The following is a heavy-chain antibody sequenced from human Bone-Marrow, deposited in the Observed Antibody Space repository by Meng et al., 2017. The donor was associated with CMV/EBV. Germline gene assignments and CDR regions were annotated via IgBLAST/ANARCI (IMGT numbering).Heavy chain of an antibody. CDR3: AKAHCSSTSCYLYYFDY. V-gene: IGHV3-21*04. Sequence: GESLKISCAASGFTFSSYSMNWVRQAPGKGLEWVSSISSSSSYIYYADSVKGRFTISRDNAKNSLYLQMNSLRAEDTALYYCAKAHCSSTSCYLYYFDYWGQGTLVTVSS. CDR2: ISSSSSYI. D-gene: IGHD2-2*01. J-gene: IGHJ4*02. CDR1: GFTFSSYS.